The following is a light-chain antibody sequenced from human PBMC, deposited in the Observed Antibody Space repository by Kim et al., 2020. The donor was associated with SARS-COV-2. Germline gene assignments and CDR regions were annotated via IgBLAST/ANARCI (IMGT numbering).Light chain of an antibody. CDR2: DAS. CDR1: QSIGTW. CDR3: QQYNRYWA. V-gene: IGKV1-5*01. Sequence: GDRVTITCRASQSIGTWLAWYQHKPGKAPKLLVYDASTLDRGVPSRFSGSGSGTKFTLTIGGLQSDDFATYYCQQYNRYWAFGHGTKVDIK. J-gene: IGKJ1*01.